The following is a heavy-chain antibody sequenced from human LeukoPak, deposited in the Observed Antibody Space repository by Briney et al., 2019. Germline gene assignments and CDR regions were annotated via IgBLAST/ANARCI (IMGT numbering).Heavy chain of an antibody. J-gene: IGHJ1*01. CDR2: IYYSGST. Sequence: SETLSLTCTVSGGSISSSSYYWGWIRQPPGKGLEWIGSIYYSGSTYYNPSLKSRVTISVDTSKNQFSLKLSSVTAADTAVYYCARLGSSGWYPDEYFQHWGRGTLVTVSS. CDR3: ARLGSSGWYPDEYFQH. CDR1: GGSISSSSYY. D-gene: IGHD6-19*01. V-gene: IGHV4-39*01.